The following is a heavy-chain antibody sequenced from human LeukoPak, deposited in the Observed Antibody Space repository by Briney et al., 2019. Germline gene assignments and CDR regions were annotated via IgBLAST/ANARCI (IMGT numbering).Heavy chain of an antibody. J-gene: IGHJ4*02. V-gene: IGHV3-30*02. CDR1: GFTFSSYG. Sequence: PGGSLRLSCAASGFTFSSYGMHWVRQAPGKGLEWVAFIRYDGSNKYYAVSVKGRFTISRDNSKNTLYLQMNSLRAEDTAVYYCAKDYDSSGYYYYFDYWGQGTLVTVSS. CDR2: IRYDGSNK. CDR3: AKDYDSSGYYYYFDY. D-gene: IGHD3-22*01.